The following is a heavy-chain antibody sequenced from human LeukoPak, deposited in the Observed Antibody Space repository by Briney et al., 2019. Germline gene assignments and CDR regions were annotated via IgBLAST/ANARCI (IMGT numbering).Heavy chain of an antibody. V-gene: IGHV7-4-1*02. J-gene: IGHJ4*02. CDR1: GHTFTNYA. Sequence: ASVKVSCKASGHTFTNYAMNWVRQAPGQGLEWMGWINTNTGNPTYAQGFTGRFVFSLDTSVSTAYLQISSLKAEDTAVYYCARSYSSGWYYFDYWGQGTLVTVSS. D-gene: IGHD6-19*01. CDR3: ARSYSSGWYYFDY. CDR2: INTNTGNP.